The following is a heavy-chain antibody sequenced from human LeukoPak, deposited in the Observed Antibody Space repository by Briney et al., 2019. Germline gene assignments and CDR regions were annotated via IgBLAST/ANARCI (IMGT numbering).Heavy chain of an antibody. Sequence: PGGSLRLSCSASGFTFSSYAMSWVRQAPRKGLEWASGISGSAGRTYYADSVKGRFTISRDNSKNTLYLQMNSLRAEDTAVYYCANCVAEEDYWGQGTLVTVSS. CDR1: GFTFSSYA. D-gene: IGHD1-14*01. CDR2: ISGSAGRT. V-gene: IGHV3-23*01. J-gene: IGHJ4*02. CDR3: ANCVAEEDY.